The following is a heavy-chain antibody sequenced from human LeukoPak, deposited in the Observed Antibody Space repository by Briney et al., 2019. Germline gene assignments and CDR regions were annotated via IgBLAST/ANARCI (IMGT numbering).Heavy chain of an antibody. J-gene: IGHJ3*02. CDR1: GYTFTSYY. CDR2: INPNSGGT. CDR3: ARRPPVVTAIRLGNDAFDI. Sequence: GASVKVSCKASGYTFTSYYMHWVRQAPGQGLEWMGIINPNSGGTNYAQKFQGRVTMTRDTSISTAYMELSRLRSDDTAVYYCARRPPVVTAIRLGNDAFDIWGQGTMVTVSS. D-gene: IGHD2-21*02. V-gene: IGHV1-2*02.